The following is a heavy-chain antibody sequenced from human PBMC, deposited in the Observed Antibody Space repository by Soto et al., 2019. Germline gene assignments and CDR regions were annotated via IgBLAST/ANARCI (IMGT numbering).Heavy chain of an antibody. V-gene: IGHV1-69*05. Sequence: SVKVSCKASGGTFSSYAISWVRQAPGQGLEWMGGIIPIFGTANYAQKFQGRVTMTTATSTNTVFLELRSLKSDDTAIYYCARDRLRGYDSSGFYSWGQGTMVTVS. CDR1: GGTFSSYA. CDR2: IIPIFGTA. D-gene: IGHD3-22*01. CDR3: ARDRLRGYDSSGFYS. J-gene: IGHJ4*02.